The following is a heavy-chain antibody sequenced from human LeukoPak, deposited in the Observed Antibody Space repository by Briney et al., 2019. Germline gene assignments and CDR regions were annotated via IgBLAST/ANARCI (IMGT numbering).Heavy chain of an antibody. V-gene: IGHV1-2*02. CDR3: VREGEGPLSKDFDY. D-gene: IGHD2/OR15-2a*01. Sequence: ASVKVSCKSSGFTFTDHYIHWVRQAPGQGLEWMGYIGPHSTFTSSPQEFQGRVTMTRDTSMTTAYMELTRLTSDDTAVYYCVREGEGPLSKDFDYWGQGTLVTVSS. J-gene: IGHJ4*02. CDR2: IGPHSTFT. CDR1: GFTFTDHY.